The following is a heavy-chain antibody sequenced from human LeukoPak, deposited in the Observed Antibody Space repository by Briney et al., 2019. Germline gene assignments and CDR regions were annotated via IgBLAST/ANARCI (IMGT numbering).Heavy chain of an antibody. J-gene: IGHJ4*02. Sequence: GGSLRLSCAASGFTVSSSYMNWVRQAPGKGLEWVSSISSSGTYIYYADSVKGRFTISRDNAKNSLYLQMNSLRAEDTAMYYCARDWNTWNHPSFDYWGQGTLVTVSS. CDR2: ISSSGTYI. CDR1: GFTVSSSY. V-gene: IGHV3-21*01. CDR3: ARDWNTWNHPSFDY. D-gene: IGHD1-20*01.